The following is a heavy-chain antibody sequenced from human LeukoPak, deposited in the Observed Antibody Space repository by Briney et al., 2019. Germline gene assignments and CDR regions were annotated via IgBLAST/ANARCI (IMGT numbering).Heavy chain of an antibody. D-gene: IGHD4-17*01. CDR3: TREYGDDNWFDP. CDR2: SYYSGST. CDR1: GGSISSGGYY. J-gene: IGHJ5*02. V-gene: IGHV4-30-4*01. Sequence: SETLSLTCTVSGGSISSGGYYWSWIRQPPGKGLEWIGYSYYSGSTYYNPSLKSRVIISVDTSKNQFSLKLSSVTAADTAVYYCTREYGDDNWFDPWGQGTLVTVSS.